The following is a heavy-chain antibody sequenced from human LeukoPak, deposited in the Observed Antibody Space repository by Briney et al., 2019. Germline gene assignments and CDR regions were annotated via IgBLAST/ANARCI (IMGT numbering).Heavy chain of an antibody. V-gene: IGHV1/OR15-3*02. J-gene: IGHJ4*02. Sequence: ASVKVSCKASGYTFTDYFMNWMRQAPGQRLEWMGWINAGNGNTKYSQKLQGRVTITRDTSASTAYMQLRSLRSDDTAVYYCARDGLGYCTNGVCYFVDYWGQGTLVTVSS. CDR2: INAGNGNT. CDR3: ARDGLGYCTNGVCYFVDY. D-gene: IGHD2-8*01. CDR1: GYTFTDYF.